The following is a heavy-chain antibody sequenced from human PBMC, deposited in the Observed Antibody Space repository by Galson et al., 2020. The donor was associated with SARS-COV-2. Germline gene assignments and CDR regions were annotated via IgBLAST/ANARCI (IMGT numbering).Heavy chain of an antibody. CDR1: GFTFDDYG. D-gene: IGHD3-22*01. J-gene: IGHJ4*02. Sequence: GESLKISCAASGFTFDDYGMYWVRQAPGKGLEWVSGINWNGRSTDYADSVKGRFTISRDNAKNSLYLEMNSLRAEDTAFYYCARGEGGYNYWKYWGQGTLVTVSS. CDR3: ARGEGGYNYWKY. CDR2: INWNGRST. V-gene: IGHV3-20*04.